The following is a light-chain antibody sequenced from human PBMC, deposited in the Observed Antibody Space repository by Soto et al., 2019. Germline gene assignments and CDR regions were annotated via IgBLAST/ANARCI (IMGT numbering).Light chain of an antibody. CDR2: DSS. Sequence: DIQMTQSPSSLSASVGDRVTITCQASQDISTYLNWYQHKPGKAPNLLIYDSSDLEAGVPSRFSGRGSGKYFNLTISSLQPEDISIYYCQQYEKPPYTFGQGTKLEIK. V-gene: IGKV1-33*01. J-gene: IGKJ2*01. CDR1: QDISTY. CDR3: QQYEKPPYT.